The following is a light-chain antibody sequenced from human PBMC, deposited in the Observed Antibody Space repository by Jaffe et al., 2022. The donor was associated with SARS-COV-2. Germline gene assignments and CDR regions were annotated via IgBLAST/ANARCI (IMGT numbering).Light chain of an antibody. V-gene: IGLV2-11*01. CDR2: DVT. Sequence: QSALTQSRSVSGSPGQSVTISCTGTSSDVGGYDFVSWYQQHPGKAPKLMIYDVTKRPSGVPDRFSGSKSGNTASLTISGLQAEDEADYYCSSYAYAGAYTVIFGGGTKVTVL. CDR1: SSDVGGYDF. J-gene: IGLJ2*01. CDR3: SSYAYAGAYTVI.